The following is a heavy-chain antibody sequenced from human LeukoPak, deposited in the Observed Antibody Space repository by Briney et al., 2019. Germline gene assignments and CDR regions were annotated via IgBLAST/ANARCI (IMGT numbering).Heavy chain of an antibody. CDR2: IYASGST. CDR3: ARAVGTGYPYYFDY. J-gene: IGHJ4*02. V-gene: IGHV4-61*02. CDR1: DGSISGSTYY. D-gene: IGHD3/OR15-3a*01. Sequence: SETLSLTCTVSDGSISGSTYYWSWIRQPAGKGLEWIGRIYASGSTSYNPSLKSRVTISVDTSKNQFSLNLSSVTAADTAVYYCARAVGTGYPYYFDYWGQGTLVTVSS.